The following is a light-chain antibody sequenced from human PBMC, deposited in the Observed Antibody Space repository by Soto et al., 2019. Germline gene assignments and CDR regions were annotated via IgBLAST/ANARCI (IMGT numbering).Light chain of an antibody. CDR2: DAS. Sequence: EIVMTQSPATLSVSPGERATLSCRASQSVNSNLAWYRQKPGQAPRLLISDASTRATGVPARFSGSGSGTEFTLTISSLQSQASGTYYCPQSNFSPPLTFGGGTKVEIK. CDR1: QSVNSN. V-gene: IGKV3-15*01. J-gene: IGKJ4*01. CDR3: PQSNFSPPLT.